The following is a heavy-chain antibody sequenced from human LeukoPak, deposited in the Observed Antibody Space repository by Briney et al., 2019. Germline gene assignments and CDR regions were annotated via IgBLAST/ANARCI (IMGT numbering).Heavy chain of an antibody. J-gene: IGHJ5*02. CDR1: GFTVSSNY. V-gene: IGHV3-53*01. CDR3: AREGDNWFDP. Sequence: GGSLRLSCAASGFTVSSNYMSWVRQAPGKGLEWVSVIYSGGSTYYADSVTGRFTISRDNAKNSLSLQMNSLRAEDTAVYYCAREGDNWFDPWGQGTLVTVSS. CDR2: IYSGGST.